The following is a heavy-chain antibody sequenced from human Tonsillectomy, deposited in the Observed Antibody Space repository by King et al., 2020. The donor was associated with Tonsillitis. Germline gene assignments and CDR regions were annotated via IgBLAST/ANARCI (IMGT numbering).Heavy chain of an antibody. J-gene: IGHJ3*02. D-gene: IGHD3-22*01. CDR1: GFTFGAYA. V-gene: IGHV3-49*03. CDR2: IRRKVYGGTT. CDR3: TRGPDSPYYYDSSGYYDAFDI. Sequence: VQLVESGGGLVQPGQSLRLSCTASGFTFGAYAMSWFRQAPGKGLEWVGFIRRKVYGGTTEYAASVKGRFTISRDDPKSIAYLQMNSLKTEDTAVYYCTRGPDSPYYYDSSGYYDAFDIWGQGTMVTVSS.